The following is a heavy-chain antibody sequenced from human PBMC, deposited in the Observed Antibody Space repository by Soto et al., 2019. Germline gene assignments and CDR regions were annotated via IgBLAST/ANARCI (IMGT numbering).Heavy chain of an antibody. J-gene: IGHJ4*02. CDR2: FDPEDGET. CDR3: ATGSLYYYDSSGYLDY. CDR1: GYTLTELS. Sequence: ASVRVSCKVSGYTLTELSMHWVRQAPGKGLEWMGGFDPEDGETIYAQKFQGRVTMTEDTSTDTAYMELSSLRSEDTAVYYCATGSLYYYDSSGYLDYWGQGTLVTVS. D-gene: IGHD3-22*01. V-gene: IGHV1-24*01.